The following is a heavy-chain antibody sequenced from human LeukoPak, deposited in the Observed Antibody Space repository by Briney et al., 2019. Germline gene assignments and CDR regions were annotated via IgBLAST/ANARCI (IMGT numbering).Heavy chain of an antibody. CDR1: GGSFSGYY. V-gene: IGHV4-34*01. D-gene: IGHD3-10*01. CDR3: ARGGRGPSTNDY. Sequence: ETLSLTCAVYGGSFSGYYWSWIRQPPGKGLEWIGEINHSGSTNYNPSLKSRVTISVDTSKNQFSLKLSSVTAADTAVYYCARGGRGPSTNDYWGQGTLVTVSS. J-gene: IGHJ4*02. CDR2: INHSGST.